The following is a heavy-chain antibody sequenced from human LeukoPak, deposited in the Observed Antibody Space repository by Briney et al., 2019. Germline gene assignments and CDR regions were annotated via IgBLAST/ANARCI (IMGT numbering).Heavy chain of an antibody. V-gene: IGHV3-48*03. J-gene: IGHJ4*02. CDR2: ISSSGSTI. Sequence: GGSLRLSCAASGFTFSSYEMNWVRQAPGKGLEWVSYISSSGSTIYYADSVKGRFTISRDNAKSSLFLQMNSLRAEDTAVYYCARGQSWDYHFDFWGQGTLVTVSS. CDR3: ARGQSWDYHFDF. CDR1: GFTFSSYE. D-gene: IGHD1-7*01.